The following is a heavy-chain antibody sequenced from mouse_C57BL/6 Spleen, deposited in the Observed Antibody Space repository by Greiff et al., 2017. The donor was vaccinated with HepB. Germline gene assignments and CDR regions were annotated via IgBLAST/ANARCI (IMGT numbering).Heavy chain of an antibody. CDR2: IYPRSGNT. V-gene: IGHV1-81*01. CDR3: AREDYDGGYFDY. J-gene: IGHJ2*01. Sequence: QVQLQQSGAELARPGASVKLSCKASGYTFTSYGISWVKQRPGQGLEWIGEIYPRSGNTYYNEKFKGRATLTADKSSSTAYMELRSLTSEDSAVYFCAREDYDGGYFDYWGQGTTLTVSS. D-gene: IGHD2-4*01. CDR1: GYTFTSYG.